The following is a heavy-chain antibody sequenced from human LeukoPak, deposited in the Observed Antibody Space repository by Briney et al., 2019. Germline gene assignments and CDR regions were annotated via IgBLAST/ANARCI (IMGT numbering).Heavy chain of an antibody. J-gene: IGHJ6*02. CDR1: GFTSSSYW. V-gene: IGHV3-7*02. D-gene: IGHD4-17*01. CDR2: IKQDGSEK. Sequence: PWGSLRLSCAASGFTSSSYWMSWVRQAPGKGLEWVANIKQDGSEKYYVDSVKGRFTISRDNAKNSLYLQMNSLRAEDTAVYYCTRGPNYGYGMDFWGQGTTVTVSS. CDR3: TRGPNYGYGMDF.